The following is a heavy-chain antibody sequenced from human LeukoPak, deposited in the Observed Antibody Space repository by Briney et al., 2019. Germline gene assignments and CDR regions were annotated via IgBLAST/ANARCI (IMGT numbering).Heavy chain of an antibody. Sequence: PSETLSLTCTVSGGSISSGDYYWSWIRQPPGKGLEWIGYIYYSGSTYYNPSLKSRVTISVDTSKNQFSLKLSSVTAADTAVYYCARGRGYNPHAFDIWGQGTMVTVSS. J-gene: IGHJ3*02. V-gene: IGHV4-30-4*02. D-gene: IGHD5-18*01. CDR3: ARGRGYNPHAFDI. CDR2: IYYSGST. CDR1: GGSISSGDYY.